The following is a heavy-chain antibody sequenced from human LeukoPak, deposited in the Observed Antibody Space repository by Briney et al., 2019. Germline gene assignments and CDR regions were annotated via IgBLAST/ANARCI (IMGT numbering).Heavy chain of an antibody. V-gene: IGHV1-24*01. D-gene: IGHD3-10*01. Sequence: ASVEVSCKVSGYTLTELSMHWVRQAPGKGLEWMGGFDPEDGETIYAQKFQGRVTMTEDTSTDTAYMELSSLRSEDTAVYYCATDTRSRGEGAFDIWGQGTMVTVSS. CDR3: ATDTRSRGEGAFDI. CDR1: GYTLTELS. J-gene: IGHJ3*02. CDR2: FDPEDGET.